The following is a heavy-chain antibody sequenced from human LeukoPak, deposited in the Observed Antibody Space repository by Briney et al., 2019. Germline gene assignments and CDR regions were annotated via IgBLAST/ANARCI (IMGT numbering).Heavy chain of an antibody. D-gene: IGHD5-24*01. CDR2: ISAYNGNT. CDR3: ARDPRWLQSLNDAFDI. J-gene: IGHJ3*02. Sequence: ASVKVSCKASGGTFSSYAISWVRQAPGQGLEWMGWISAYNGNTNYAQKLQGRVTVTTDTSTSTAYMELRSLRSDDTAVYYCARDPRWLQSLNDAFDIWGQGTMVTVSS. V-gene: IGHV1-18*01. CDR1: GGTFSSYA.